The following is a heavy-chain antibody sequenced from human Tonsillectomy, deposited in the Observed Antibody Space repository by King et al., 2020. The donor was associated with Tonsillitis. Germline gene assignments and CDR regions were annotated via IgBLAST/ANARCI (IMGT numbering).Heavy chain of an antibody. Sequence: VQLQESGPGLVKPSQTLSLTCTVSGGSISSGSYYWSWIRQPAGKGLEWIGRIYSSGNTNYNPSLKSRVTMSVDTSKNQFSLKLTSVTAADTAVYYCAREMVLPAFDYWGQGTLVTVFS. J-gene: IGHJ4*02. CDR2: IYSSGNT. CDR3: AREMVLPAFDY. CDR1: GGSISSGSYY. V-gene: IGHV4-61*02. D-gene: IGHD2-8*01.